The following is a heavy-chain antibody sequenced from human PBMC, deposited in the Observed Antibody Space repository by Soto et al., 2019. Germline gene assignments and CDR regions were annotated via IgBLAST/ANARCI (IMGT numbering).Heavy chain of an antibody. J-gene: IGHJ6*02. CDR2: INPSGGST. CDR1: GYTFTSYY. Sequence: GASVKVSCKASGYTFTSYYMHWVRQAPGQGLEWMGIINPSGGSTSYAQKFQGRVTMTRDTSTSTVYMELSSLRSEDTAVYYCASRTSYSSSWGYGMDVRAQRTTVTVSS. V-gene: IGHV1-46*03. CDR3: ASRTSYSSSWGYGMDV. D-gene: IGHD6-13*01.